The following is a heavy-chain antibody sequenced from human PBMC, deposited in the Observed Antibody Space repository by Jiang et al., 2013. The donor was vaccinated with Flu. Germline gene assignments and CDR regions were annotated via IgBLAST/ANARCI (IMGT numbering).Heavy chain of an antibody. CDR3: ARVDTHMVPGHFDC. D-gene: IGHD5-18*01. CDR2: IYDDGST. CDR1: GDSISGYF. J-gene: IGHJ4*02. V-gene: IGHV4-59*01. Sequence: GSGLVKPSETLSLTCAVSGDSISGYFWSWIRQPPGKGLEWIGYIYDDGSTNYNPSLKSRATISLDTSKNQFSLKLTSVTAADTAVYYCARVDTHMVPGHFDCWGPGTLVT.